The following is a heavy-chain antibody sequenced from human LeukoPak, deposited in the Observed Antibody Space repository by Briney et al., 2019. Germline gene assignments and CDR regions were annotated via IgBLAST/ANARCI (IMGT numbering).Heavy chain of an antibody. CDR2: IYHSGST. Sequence: SETLSLTCTVSGYSISSGYYCGWIRQPPGKGLEWIGNIYHSGSTYYNPSLKSRVTISVDTSKNQFSLKLSSVTAADTAVYYCASVEYNWNDVDYWGQGTLVTVSS. CDR1: GYSISSGYY. CDR3: ASVEYNWNDVDY. J-gene: IGHJ4*02. D-gene: IGHD1-20*01. V-gene: IGHV4-38-2*02.